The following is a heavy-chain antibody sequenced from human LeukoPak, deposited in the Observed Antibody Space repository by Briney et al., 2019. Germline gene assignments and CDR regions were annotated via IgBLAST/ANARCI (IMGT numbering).Heavy chain of an antibody. Sequence: SETLSLTCTVSGGSISSYYWNWIRQPPGKGLEWIGYIYYSGSTNYNPSLKSRVTISVDTSKNQFSLKLSSVTAADTAVYYCARGSRYDFWSYYFDYWGQGTLVTVSS. V-gene: IGHV4-59*01. J-gene: IGHJ4*02. CDR2: IYYSGST. CDR3: ARGSRYDFWSYYFDY. CDR1: GGSISSYY. D-gene: IGHD3-3*01.